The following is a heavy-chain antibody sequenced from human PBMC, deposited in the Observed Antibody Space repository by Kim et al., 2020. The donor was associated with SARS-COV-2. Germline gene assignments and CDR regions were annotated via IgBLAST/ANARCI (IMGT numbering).Heavy chain of an antibody. J-gene: IGHJ4*01. Sequence: GGSLRLSCAASGLPFSNYGFHWVRQAPGEGLEWVSLISSDGSIKLYADSVKGRFTISRDNSKNTLYLQMNSLRGEDTAVYYCAKGQDYSKYLPYFDYWG. CDR3: AKGQDYSKYLPYFDY. D-gene: IGHD4-4*01. V-gene: IGHV3-30*18. CDR2: ISSDGSIK. CDR1: GLPFSNYG.